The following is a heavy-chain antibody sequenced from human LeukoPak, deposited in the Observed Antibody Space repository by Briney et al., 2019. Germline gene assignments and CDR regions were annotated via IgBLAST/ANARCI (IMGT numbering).Heavy chain of an antibody. CDR1: GYTFTGYY. Sequence: ASVKVSCKASGYTFTGYYMHWVRQAPGQGLEWMGWINPNSGGTNYAQKFQGRVTMTGDTSISTAYMELSRLRSDDTAVYYCARNTAIVVVPAADYWGQGTLVTVSS. CDR2: INPNSGGT. J-gene: IGHJ4*02. V-gene: IGHV1-2*02. CDR3: ARNTAIVVVPAADY. D-gene: IGHD2-2*01.